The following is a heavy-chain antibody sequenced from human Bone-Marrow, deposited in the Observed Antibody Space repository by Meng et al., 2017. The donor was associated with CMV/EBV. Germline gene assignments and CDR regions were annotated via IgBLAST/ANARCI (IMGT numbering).Heavy chain of an antibody. CDR1: GFTFSSYS. CDR2: ISSSSSYI. J-gene: IGHJ4*02. D-gene: IGHD5-12*01. Sequence: GESLKISCAASGFTFSSYSMNWVRQAPGKGLEWVSSISSSSSYIYYADSVKGRFTISRDNAKNSLYLQMNSLRAEDTAVYYCASRGYDSPLDYWGQGTRVTGSS. CDR3: ASRGYDSPLDY. V-gene: IGHV3-21*01.